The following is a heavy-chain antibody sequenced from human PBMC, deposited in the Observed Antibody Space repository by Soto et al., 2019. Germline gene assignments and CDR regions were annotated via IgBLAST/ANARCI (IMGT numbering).Heavy chain of an antibody. CDR1: GGSISSGDYY. Sequence: PSETLSLTCTVSGGSISSGDYYWSWIRQPPGKGLEWIGYIYYSGSTYYNPSLKSRVTISVDTSKNQFSLKLSSVTAADTAVYYCARWEYDSSGYYYWGQGTLVTSPQ. J-gene: IGHJ4*02. CDR3: ARWEYDSSGYYY. V-gene: IGHV4-30-4*01. D-gene: IGHD3-22*01. CDR2: IYYSGST.